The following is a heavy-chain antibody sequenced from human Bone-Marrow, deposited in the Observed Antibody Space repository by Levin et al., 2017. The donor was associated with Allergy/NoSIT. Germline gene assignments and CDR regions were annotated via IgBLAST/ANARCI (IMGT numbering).Heavy chain of an antibody. V-gene: IGHV1-18*01. CDR1: GYTFNSHG. Sequence: ASVKVSCRGSGYTFNSHGITWVRQAPGKGLEYVGWISTYNENTNYAQKFQGRVTVTTDTSASTVYMELRNLRSDDTAVYYCARDFYYDSTSYYAYWGQGTLVTVSS. J-gene: IGHJ4*02. D-gene: IGHD3-22*01. CDR2: ISTYNENT. CDR3: ARDFYYDSTSYYAY.